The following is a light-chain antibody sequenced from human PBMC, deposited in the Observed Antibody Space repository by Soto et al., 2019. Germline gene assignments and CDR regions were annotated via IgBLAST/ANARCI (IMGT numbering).Light chain of an antibody. Sequence: QSALTQPASVSGSPGQSITISCTGTSSDVGGYNYVSWYQQHPGKAPKLIIYEVSYRPSGISYRVSGSKSGNTASLTISGLRAVDEADYYCTSYTSSSTLLFGGGTKLTVL. CDR3: TSYTSSSTLL. CDR1: SSDVGGYNY. J-gene: IGLJ3*02. V-gene: IGLV2-14*01. CDR2: EVS.